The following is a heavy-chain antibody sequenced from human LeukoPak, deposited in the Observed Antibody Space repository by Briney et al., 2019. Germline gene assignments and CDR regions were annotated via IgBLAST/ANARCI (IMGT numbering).Heavy chain of an antibody. CDR3: ARRSGSGSYYPDY. CDR1: GFTFSSYR. V-gene: IGHV3-48*02. CDR2: ISSTSNTI. D-gene: IGHD3-10*01. Sequence: PGGSLRLSCAASGFTFSSYRMNWLRQAPGKGLEWVSYISSTSNTIYYTDSVKGRFTISRDNAKNSLYLQMNSLRDGDTAVYYCARRSGSGSYYPDYWGQGTLVTVSS. J-gene: IGHJ4*02.